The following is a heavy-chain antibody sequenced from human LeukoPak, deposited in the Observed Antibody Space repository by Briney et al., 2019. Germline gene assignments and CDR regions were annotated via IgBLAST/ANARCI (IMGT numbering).Heavy chain of an antibody. V-gene: IGHV3-74*01. J-gene: IGHJ4*02. D-gene: IGHD1-26*01. CDR1: GFTFNRCW. Sequence: GGSLRLSCVVSGFTFNRCWMSWVRQAPRKGLEWVSRINSDGYSISYADSVKGRFTISRDNAKNTLFLQMNSLRVEDTAVYYCAREKSGSCFDYWGQGTLVTVSS. CDR3: AREKSGSCFDY. CDR2: INSDGYSI.